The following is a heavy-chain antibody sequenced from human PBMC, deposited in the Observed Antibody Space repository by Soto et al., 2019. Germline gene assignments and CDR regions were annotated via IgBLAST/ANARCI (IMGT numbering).Heavy chain of an antibody. J-gene: IGHJ5*02. Sequence: ASVKVSCKVSGYTLTELSMHWVRQAPGKGREWMGGFDPEDGETIYAQKFQGRVTMTEDTSTDTAYMELSSLRSEDTAVYYCATGPIAVAGTGRWFDPWGQGTLVTVSS. CDR1: GYTLTELS. V-gene: IGHV1-24*01. CDR3: ATGPIAVAGTGRWFDP. CDR2: FDPEDGET. D-gene: IGHD6-19*01.